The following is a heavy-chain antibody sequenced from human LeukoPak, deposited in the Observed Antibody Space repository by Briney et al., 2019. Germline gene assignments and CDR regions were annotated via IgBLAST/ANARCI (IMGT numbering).Heavy chain of an antibody. V-gene: IGHV4-4*02. J-gene: IGHJ4*02. CDR3: ARHGMATPLDY. CDR2: IYHSGST. CDR1: GGSISSSNW. Sequence: SETLSLTCAVSGGSISSSNWWSWVRQPPGKGLEWIGEIYHSGSTNYNPSLKSRVTISVDTSKNQFSLKLSSVTAADTAVYYCARHGMATPLDYWGQGTLVTVSS. D-gene: IGHD5-24*01.